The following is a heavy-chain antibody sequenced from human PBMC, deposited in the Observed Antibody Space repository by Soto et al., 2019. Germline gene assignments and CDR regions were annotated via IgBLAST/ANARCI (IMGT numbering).Heavy chain of an antibody. J-gene: IGHJ4*02. CDR2: ITGSSDIV. D-gene: IGHD3-3*02. CDR3: ASSKGPLDH. Sequence: EVHLVESGGGLVQPGGSLRLSCVASGFTFSSYTMNWVRQAPGKGLEWVAYITGSSDIVYYADSVKGRFTTSRDNAKNSLYLQMSSLRADDTSVYYCASSKGPLDHWGQGTLVTVSS. CDR1: GFTFSSYT. V-gene: IGHV3-48*01.